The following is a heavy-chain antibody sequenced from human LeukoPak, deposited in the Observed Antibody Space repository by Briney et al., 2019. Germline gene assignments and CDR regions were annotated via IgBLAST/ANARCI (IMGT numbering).Heavy chain of an antibody. V-gene: IGHV1-69*13. D-gene: IGHD5-12*01. CDR1: GYTFTRYY. J-gene: IGHJ4*02. Sequence: GASVNVSCKASGYTFTRYYMHWVRHAPGQGLECMGGNIPIFGTANYAQKFQGRVTITADESTSTAYMELSSLRSEDTAVYYCARGVATIKFSHKPYYFDYWGQGPLVTVSS. CDR3: ARGVATIKFSHKPYYFDY. CDR2: NIPIFGTA.